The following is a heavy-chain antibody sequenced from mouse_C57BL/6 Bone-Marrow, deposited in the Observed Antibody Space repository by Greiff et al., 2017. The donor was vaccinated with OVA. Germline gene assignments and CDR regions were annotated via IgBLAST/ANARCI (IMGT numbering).Heavy chain of an antibody. V-gene: IGHV1-62-2*01. Sequence: VQLVESGAELVKPGASVKLSCKASGYTFTEYTIHWVKQRSGQGLEWIGWFYPGSGSIKYNEKFKDKATLTADKSSSTVYMELSRLTSEDSAVYFCARHEAGYGSSYDYAMDYWGQGTSVTVSS. D-gene: IGHD1-1*01. J-gene: IGHJ4*01. CDR3: ARHEAGYGSSYDYAMDY. CDR2: FYPGSGSI. CDR1: GYTFTEYT.